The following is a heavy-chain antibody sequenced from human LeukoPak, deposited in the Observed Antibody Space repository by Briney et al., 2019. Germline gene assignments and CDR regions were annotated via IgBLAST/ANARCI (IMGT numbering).Heavy chain of an antibody. D-gene: IGHD5-24*01. J-gene: IGHJ4*02. V-gene: IGHV3-23*01. Sequence: SGGSLRLSCAASRFTFSTYGMHWVRQAPGKGLEWVSGISPNGVITYYADSVKGRFTISRDNSKGTVYLQMNSLRPEDTAVYYCAKDDAWLQYGNWGRGTLVTVSS. CDR3: AKDDAWLQYGN. CDR2: ISPNGVIT. CDR1: RFTFSTYG.